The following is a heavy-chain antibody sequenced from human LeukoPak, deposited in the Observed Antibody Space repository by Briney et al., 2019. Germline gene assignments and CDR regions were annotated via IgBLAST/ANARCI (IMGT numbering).Heavy chain of an antibody. Sequence: GGSLRLSCAASGFTFSRYWIHWVRQAPGKGLVWVSRINTGGSSTTYADSVKGRFTISRDNAKNTLYLQMNSLRAEDTAVYYCARSAYYDRGGYYHDYWGQGTLVTVSS. CDR3: ARSAYYDRGGYYHDY. CDR2: INTGGSST. CDR1: GFTFSRYW. J-gene: IGHJ4*01. V-gene: IGHV3-74*01. D-gene: IGHD3-22*01.